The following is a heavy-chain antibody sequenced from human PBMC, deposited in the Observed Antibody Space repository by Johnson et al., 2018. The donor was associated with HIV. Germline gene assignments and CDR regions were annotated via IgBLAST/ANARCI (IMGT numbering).Heavy chain of an antibody. CDR3: AREAYYARAFDL. CDR1: GFTFSNYA. V-gene: IGHV3-30*03. CDR2: ISYDGINK. J-gene: IGHJ3*01. Sequence: QVQLVESGGGVVQPGRSLRLSCAASGFTFSNYAMHWVRQAPGKGLEWVALISYDGINKYYADSLKGRFAISRDNSRNTLDLRMDSLRVEDMAVYYCAREAYYARAFDLWGQGTMVTVSS. D-gene: IGHD3-3*01.